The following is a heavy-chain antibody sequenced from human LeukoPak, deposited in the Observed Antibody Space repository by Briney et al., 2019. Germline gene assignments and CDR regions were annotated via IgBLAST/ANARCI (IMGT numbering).Heavy chain of an antibody. D-gene: IGHD3-9*01. CDR2: INHSGSN. V-gene: IGHV4-34*01. CDR3: YSAFDWFNFDY. J-gene: IGHJ4*02. Sequence: PSETLSLTCAVYGGSFSGYYWSWIRQSPGKGLEWIGEINHSGSNNYNPSLKSRVTISVDTSKNQFSLKLSSVTAADTAVYYCYSAFDWFNFDYWGQGTLVTVSS. CDR1: GGSFSGYY.